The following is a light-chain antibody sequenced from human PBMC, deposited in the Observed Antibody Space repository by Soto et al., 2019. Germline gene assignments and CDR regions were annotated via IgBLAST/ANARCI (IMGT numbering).Light chain of an antibody. CDR2: AAS. CDR1: QSVSSN. CDR3: QQHNNWPPIT. V-gene: IGKV3-15*01. J-gene: IGKJ4*01. Sequence: EIVMTQSPATLSVSPGERATLSCRASQSVSSNLAWYQQKPGQAPRLLIYAASTRATGIPARFSGSGSGTEFTLTISSLQSEDFAVYYCQQHNNWPPITFGGGTKVEIK.